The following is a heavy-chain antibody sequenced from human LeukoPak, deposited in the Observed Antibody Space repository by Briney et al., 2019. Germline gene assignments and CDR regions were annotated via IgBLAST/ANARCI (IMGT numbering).Heavy chain of an antibody. CDR2: INPNSGGT. V-gene: IGHV1-2*02. Sequence: AASVKVSCKASGYTFTGYYMHWVRQAPGQGLEWMGWINPNSGGTNYAQKFQGRVTMTRDTSISTAYMELSRLRSDDTAVYYCARVVGAFHDYDFWSGSTCMDVWGQGTTVTVSS. CDR3: ARVVGAFHDYDFWSGSTCMDV. J-gene: IGHJ6*02. CDR1: GYTFTGYY. D-gene: IGHD3-3*01.